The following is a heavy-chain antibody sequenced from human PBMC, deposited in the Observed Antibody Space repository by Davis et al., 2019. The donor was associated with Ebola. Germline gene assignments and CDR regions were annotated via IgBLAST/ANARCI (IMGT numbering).Heavy chain of an antibody. CDR2: ISYDGSNK. CDR1: GFTFSSYG. D-gene: IGHD6-6*01. CDR3: AKALGYSNSSHYYYGMDV. J-gene: IGHJ6*02. Sequence: GESLKISCAASGFTFSSYGMHWVRQAPGKGLEWVAVISYDGSNKYYADSVKGRLTISRDNSKNTLYLQMNSLRAEDTAVYYCAKALGYSNSSHYYYGMDVWGQGTTVTVSS. V-gene: IGHV3-30*18.